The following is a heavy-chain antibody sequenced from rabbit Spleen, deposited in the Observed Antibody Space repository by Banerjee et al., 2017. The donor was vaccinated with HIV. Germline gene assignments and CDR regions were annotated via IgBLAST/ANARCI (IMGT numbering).Heavy chain of an antibody. D-gene: IGHD4-2*01. Sequence: QEQLVESGGGLVKPEGSLTLTCTASGFSFSSSYWMCWVRQAPGKGLEWIACIYGGSVVNTYYASWAKGRFTISKTSSTTVTLQMTSPTAADTATYFCARDAGDAGDIDGYFALWGPGTLVTVS. CDR1: GFSFSSSYW. CDR3: ARDAGDAGDIDGYFAL. CDR2: IYGGSVVNT. J-gene: IGHJ4*01. V-gene: IGHV1S45*01.